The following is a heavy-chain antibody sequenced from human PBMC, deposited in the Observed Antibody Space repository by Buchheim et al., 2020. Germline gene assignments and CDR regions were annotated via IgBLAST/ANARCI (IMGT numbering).Heavy chain of an antibody. D-gene: IGHD5-12*01. CDR2: MSPNSGNT. V-gene: IGHV1-8*02. CDR3: ARYVDIVATISGYYYGMDV. Sequence: QVQLVQSGAEVKKPGSSVKVSCKASGGTFSSYAISWVRQAPGQGLEWMGWMSPNSGNTGYAQKFPGRVTMTRNTSISTAYMELSSLRSEDTAVYYCARYVDIVATISGYYYGMDVWGQGTT. CDR1: GGTFSSYA. J-gene: IGHJ6*02.